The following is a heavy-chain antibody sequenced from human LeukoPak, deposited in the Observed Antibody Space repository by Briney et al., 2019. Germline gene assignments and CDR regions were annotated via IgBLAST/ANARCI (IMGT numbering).Heavy chain of an antibody. V-gene: IGHV4-59*08. J-gene: IGHJ5*02. CDR3: ARRVAARGNWFDP. CDR1: GGSISSYY. Sequence: SETLSLTCTVSGGSISSYYWSWIRQPPGKGLEWIGYIYYSGSTNYNPSLKSRVTISVDTSKNQFSLKLSSVTAADTAVYYCARRVAARGNWFDPWGQGTLVTVSS. D-gene: IGHD6-19*01. CDR2: IYYSGST.